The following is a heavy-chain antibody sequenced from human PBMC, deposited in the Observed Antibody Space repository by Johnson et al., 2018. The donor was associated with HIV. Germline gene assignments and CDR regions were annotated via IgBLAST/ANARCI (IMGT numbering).Heavy chain of an antibody. Sequence: QLVESGGGLVQPGRSLRLSSAASGFTFDDYAMHWVRQAPGKGLEWVSGISWNSGSIGYADSVKGRFTISRDNAKNSLYLQMNSLRAEDTAVYYCASLLIFDIWGQGTMVTVSS. V-gene: IGHV3-9*01. CDR1: GFTFDDYA. CDR3: ASLLIFDI. J-gene: IGHJ3*02. D-gene: IGHD3-10*01. CDR2: ISWNSGSI.